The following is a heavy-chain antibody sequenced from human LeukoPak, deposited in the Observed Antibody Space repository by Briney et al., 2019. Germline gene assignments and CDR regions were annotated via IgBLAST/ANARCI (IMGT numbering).Heavy chain of an antibody. CDR3: ARDGPDTSGYYLDS. J-gene: IGHJ4*02. V-gene: IGHV1-2*02. CDR1: GYTLSDYY. D-gene: IGHD3-22*01. CDR2: VNPQSGGT. Sequence: ASVRVSCKASGYTLSDYYIHWVRQAPGQGLEWMGWVNPQSGGTDYEQKFQGRVTMTSDTSISTAYMELTRLRSDDTAIYYCARDGPDTSGYYLDSWGQGTLLTVPS.